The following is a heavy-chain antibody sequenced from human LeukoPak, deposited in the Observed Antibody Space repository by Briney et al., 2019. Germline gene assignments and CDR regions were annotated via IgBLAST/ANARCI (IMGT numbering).Heavy chain of an antibody. D-gene: IGHD2-15*01. J-gene: IGHJ4*02. Sequence: SETLSLTCAVYGGSFSGYYWSWIRQPPGKGLEWIGEINHSGSTNYNPSLKSRVTISVDTSKNQFSLKLSSVTAADTAVYYCARGVYCSGGNCYFDYWGQGTLVTVSS. V-gene: IGHV4-34*01. CDR1: GGSFSGYY. CDR2: INHSGST. CDR3: ARGVYCSGGNCYFDY.